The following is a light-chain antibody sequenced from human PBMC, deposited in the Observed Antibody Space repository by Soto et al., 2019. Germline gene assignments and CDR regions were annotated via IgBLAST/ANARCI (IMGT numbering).Light chain of an antibody. Sequence: SVLTQPPSVSGSPGQSVTISCTGTSTDFVGYNRVSWYQQPPGTAPKLMIYEARNRPSGVPDRFSGSKSGNTASLTISGLQAADEADYYCSLYTSENTYVFGTGTKVTVL. CDR3: SLYTSENTYV. CDR2: EAR. V-gene: IGLV2-18*01. CDR1: STDFVGYNR. J-gene: IGLJ1*01.